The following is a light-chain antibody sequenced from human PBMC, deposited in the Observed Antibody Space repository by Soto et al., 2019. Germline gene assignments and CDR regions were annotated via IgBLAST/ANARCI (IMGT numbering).Light chain of an antibody. J-gene: IGLJ1*01. Sequence: QSALTQPHSVSGSPGQSVTISCTGTNSDVGRYNSVSWYQQLPGKAPKIIISAVRQRPSGVPDRFSGSKSGNTASLTISGLQADDEADYYCSSYADGNTFYVFGTGTKLTVL. CDR1: NSDVGRYNS. CDR2: AVR. CDR3: SSYADGNTFYV. V-gene: IGLV2-11*01.